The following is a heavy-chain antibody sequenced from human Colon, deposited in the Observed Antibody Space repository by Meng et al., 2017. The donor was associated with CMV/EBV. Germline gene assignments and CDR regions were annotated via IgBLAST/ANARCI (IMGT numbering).Heavy chain of an antibody. Sequence: GGSLRLSCTASGFTFSNYEMNWVRQAPGKGLEWVSYIRSSGSNIQYADSVKGRFTISRDNAKNSLYLQMSSLRAEDTAVYYCARGRALGQGWGQGTLVTVSS. V-gene: IGHV3-48*03. CDR3: ARGRALGQG. J-gene: IGHJ4*02. D-gene: IGHD3-10*01. CDR1: GFTFSNYE. CDR2: IRSSGSNI.